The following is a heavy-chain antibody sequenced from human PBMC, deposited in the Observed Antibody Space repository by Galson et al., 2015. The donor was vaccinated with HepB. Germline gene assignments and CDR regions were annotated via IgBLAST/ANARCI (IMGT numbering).Heavy chain of an antibody. D-gene: IGHD3-16*01. CDR1: GFISRHHA. CDR2: INGRGSTT. J-gene: IGHJ5*02. CDR3: VKEGAWFGGDWFDP. V-gene: IGHV3-23*01. Sequence: SLRLSCAGSGFISRHHAMAWIRQASGKGLAWVAGINGRGSTTYHADALKGRFSISRDNSKNTVFLQTENLKVADTAIYYCVKEGAWFGGDWFDPWGQGTLVTVS.